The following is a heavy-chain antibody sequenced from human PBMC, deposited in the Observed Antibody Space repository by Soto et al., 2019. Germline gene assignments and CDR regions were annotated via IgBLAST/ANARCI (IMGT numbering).Heavy chain of an antibody. V-gene: IGHV2-5*02. CDR2: IYWDDDK. J-gene: IGHJ4*02. Sequence: QITLKEAGPTLVKPTQTLTLTCSFSGFSLITSGVGVGWIRQPPEKALEWLALIYWDDDKGYSTSLKSRLTITKDTSKNQVVRTMTNMDPADTATYYCAHTMAPRIFDYWGLGTLVTVSS. CDR1: GFSLITSGVG. CDR3: AHTMAPRIFDY.